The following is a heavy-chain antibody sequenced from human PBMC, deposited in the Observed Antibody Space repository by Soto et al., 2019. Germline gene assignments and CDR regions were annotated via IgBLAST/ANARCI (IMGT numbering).Heavy chain of an antibody. J-gene: IGHJ1*01. Sequence: ASVKVSCKASGYPFSRYTIYWVRQAPGQGLEWMGWINTGNGDTKYSQKVQGRVTITRDTSASTAFMELNSLISEDTAVYFCARARSGCPTEYFQYWGQGTLVTVSS. D-gene: IGHD1-26*01. CDR2: INTGNGDT. CDR3: ARARSGCPTEYFQY. V-gene: IGHV1-3*04. CDR1: GYPFSRYT.